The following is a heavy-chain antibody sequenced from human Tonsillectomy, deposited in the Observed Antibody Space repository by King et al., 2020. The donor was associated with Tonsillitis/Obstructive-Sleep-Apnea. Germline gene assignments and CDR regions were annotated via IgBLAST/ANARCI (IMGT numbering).Heavy chain of an antibody. CDR3: ARHDSITVAHYYYYMDV. D-gene: IGHD6-13*01. J-gene: IGHJ6*03. V-gene: IGHV5-51*01. CDR1: GYSFTTYW. Sequence: QLVQSGAEVKKPGESLKISCKGSGYSFTTYWIDWVRQMPGKGLEWVGIIYPGDSDTRYGPSFQGQVTISADKSISTAYLQWSSLKASDTAMYYCARHDSITVAHYYYYMDVWGKGTTVTVSS. CDR2: IYPGDSDT.